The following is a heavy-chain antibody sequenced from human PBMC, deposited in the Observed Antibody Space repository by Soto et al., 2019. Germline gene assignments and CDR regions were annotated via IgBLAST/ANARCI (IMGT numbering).Heavy chain of an antibody. CDR1: GFIFSGSA. CDR3: TTIPQVGPTESPGY. V-gene: IGHV3-73*01. J-gene: IGHJ4*02. Sequence: GGSLRLSCAASGFIFSGSAIHWVRQASGKGLEWVGRIKTKANNYATAYAASVKGRFTISRDDSKNTAYLQMNSLKSEDTAVYYCTTIPQVGPTESPGYWGQGTLVTVSS. D-gene: IGHD1-26*01. CDR2: IKTKANNYAT.